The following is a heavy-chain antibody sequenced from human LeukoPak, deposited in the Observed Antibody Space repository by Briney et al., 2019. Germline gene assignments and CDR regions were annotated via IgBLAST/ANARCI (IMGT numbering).Heavy chain of an antibody. CDR2: ISGSGGST. D-gene: IGHD6-19*01. Sequence: PGGSLRLSCAASGFTFSNCAMSWVRQAPGKGLEWISTISGSGGSTYNADSVKGRFSISRDNSKNTLYLQMNSPRAEDTAVYYCAKNPPPPGGYTSWYYLDYWGQGTLVTVSS. CDR1: GFTFSNCA. CDR3: AKNPPPPGGYTSWYYLDY. J-gene: IGHJ4*02. V-gene: IGHV3-23*01.